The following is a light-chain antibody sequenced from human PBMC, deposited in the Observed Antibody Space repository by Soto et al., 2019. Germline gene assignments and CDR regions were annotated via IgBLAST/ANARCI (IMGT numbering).Light chain of an antibody. CDR3: CSYAGNTLVV. CDR2: EVN. V-gene: IGLV2-14*01. Sequence: QSALTQPASVSGSPGQSITIFCTGTSSDVGGYNYVSWYQHHPGKAPKLMIYEVNNRPSGVSNRFSGSKSGNTASLTISGLQAEDEADYYCCSYAGNTLVVFGGGTKLTVL. J-gene: IGLJ2*01. CDR1: SSDVGGYNY.